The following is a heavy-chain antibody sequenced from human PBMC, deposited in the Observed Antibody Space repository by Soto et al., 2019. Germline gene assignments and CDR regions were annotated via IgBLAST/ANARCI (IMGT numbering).Heavy chain of an antibody. V-gene: IGHV1-3*01. CDR1: EYTFTNYA. D-gene: IGHD6-13*01. Sequence: ASVKVSCKASEYTFTNYAVHWVRQAPGQRLEWMGWINAGNGNTKYSQKFQGRVTITRDTSASTVYMELSSLTSEDTAVYYCARSRAAAGYYFFDYWGQGTLVTVSS. J-gene: IGHJ4*02. CDR2: INAGNGNT. CDR3: ARSRAAAGYYFFDY.